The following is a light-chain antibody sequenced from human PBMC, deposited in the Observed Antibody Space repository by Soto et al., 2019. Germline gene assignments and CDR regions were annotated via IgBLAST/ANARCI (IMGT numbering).Light chain of an antibody. Sequence: EIVMTQSPVTLSVSPGERATLSCRASQTIRSDLAWYQQKPGQAPRLLISDASTRATSIPARFNGSGSGTEFTLAISSLQSEAFAIYYCHQYNTWPLTFGGGTKVEIK. CDR1: QTIRSD. V-gene: IGKV3-15*01. CDR2: DAS. CDR3: HQYNTWPLT. J-gene: IGKJ4*01.